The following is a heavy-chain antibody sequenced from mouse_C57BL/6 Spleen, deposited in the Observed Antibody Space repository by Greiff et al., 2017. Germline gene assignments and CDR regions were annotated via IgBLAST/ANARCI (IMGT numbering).Heavy chain of an antibody. CDR3: ARWGQLRLQGAMDY. D-gene: IGHD3-2*02. J-gene: IGHJ4*01. V-gene: IGHV1-72*01. Sequence: QVQLQQPGAELVKPGASVKLSCKASGYTFTSYWMHWVKQRPGRGLEWIGRIDPNSGGTKYNEKFKSKATLTVDKPSRTAYMQLSSRTSEGSAVYYCARWGQLRLQGAMDYWGQGTSVTVSS. CDR2: IDPNSGGT. CDR1: GYTFTSYW.